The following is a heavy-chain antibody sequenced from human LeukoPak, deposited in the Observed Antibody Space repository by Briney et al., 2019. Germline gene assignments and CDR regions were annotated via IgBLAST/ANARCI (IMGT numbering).Heavy chain of an antibody. Sequence: ASVKVSCKASGGTFSSYAISWVRQAPGQGLEWMGGIIPIFGTANYAQKFQGRVTITADESTSTAYMELSSLRSEDTAVYYCAKEIAGDFWSGYYYYYGMDVWGQGTTVTVSS. V-gene: IGHV1-69*13. CDR3: AKEIAGDFWSGYYYYYGMDV. D-gene: IGHD3-3*01. CDR1: GGTFSSYA. CDR2: IIPIFGTA. J-gene: IGHJ6*02.